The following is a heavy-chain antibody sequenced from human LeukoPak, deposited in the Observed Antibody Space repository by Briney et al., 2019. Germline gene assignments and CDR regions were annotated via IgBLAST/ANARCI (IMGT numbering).Heavy chain of an antibody. CDR1: GFTFSSYG. CDR2: ISGSGGST. Sequence: GGSLRLSCAASGFTFSSYGMSWVRQASGKGLEWVSAISGSGGSTYYADSVKGRFAISRDNSKNTLYLQMNSLRAEDTAVYYCAKKDSGHESYYFDYWGQGTLVTVSS. J-gene: IGHJ4*02. CDR3: AKKDSGHESYYFDY. D-gene: IGHD2-15*01. V-gene: IGHV3-23*01.